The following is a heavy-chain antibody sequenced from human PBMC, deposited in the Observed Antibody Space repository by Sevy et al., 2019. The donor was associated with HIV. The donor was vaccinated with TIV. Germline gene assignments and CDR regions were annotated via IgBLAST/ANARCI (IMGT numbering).Heavy chain of an antibody. V-gene: IGHV1-69*13. CDR2: IIAISGRT. D-gene: IGHD3-16*01. J-gene: IGHJ5*02. CDR1: GGTFSGYA. CDR3: ARDRDRGWFDP. Sequence: ASVKVSCKTSGGTFSGYAISWVRQAPGQGLEWMGGIIAISGRTNYVQKFQGRVTITADVSTRTVYMELRSLKTEDTAIYYCARDRDRGWFDPWGQGTQVTVSS.